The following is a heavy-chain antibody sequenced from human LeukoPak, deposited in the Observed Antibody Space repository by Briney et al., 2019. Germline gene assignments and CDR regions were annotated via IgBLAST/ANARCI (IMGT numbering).Heavy chain of an antibody. CDR2: IYYSGST. CDR3: ARDGDYYDSSGYLLDV. J-gene: IGHJ6*02. V-gene: IGHV4-59*01. CDR1: GFTFSSYW. D-gene: IGHD3-22*01. Sequence: GSLRLSCAASGFTFSSYWMSWIRQPPGKGLEWIGYIYYSGSTNYNPSLKSRVTISVDTSKNQFSLKLSSVTAADTAVYYCARDGDYYDSSGYLLDVWGQGTTVTVSS.